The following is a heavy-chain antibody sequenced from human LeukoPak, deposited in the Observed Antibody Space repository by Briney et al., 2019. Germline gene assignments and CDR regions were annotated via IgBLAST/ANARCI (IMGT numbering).Heavy chain of an antibody. CDR1: GGTFNTYA. V-gene: IGHV1-69*01. Sequence: SVKVSCKAYGGTFNTYAFSWVRQAPGQGLEWMGGIIPLFGTPNYAQKFQARLTITASESTTTFAMELRGLTSDDTAVYFCARAPLLTTVSSDYYYYFMDLWGAGTMVTVSS. D-gene: IGHD4-17*01. CDR2: IIPLFGTP. CDR3: ARAPLLTTVSSDYYYYFMDL. J-gene: IGHJ6*03.